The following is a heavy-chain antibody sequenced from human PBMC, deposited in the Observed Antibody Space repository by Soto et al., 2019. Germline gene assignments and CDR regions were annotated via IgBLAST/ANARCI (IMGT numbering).Heavy chain of an antibody. CDR2: ISAYSGKR. Sequence: QVQLVQSGAEVKKPGASVKVSRKASGYTFVNHGFTWVRQAPGQGLEWMGWISAYSGKRHYAQKFQGRVTMTTDTSTTTAYMELRSLRSDDTAVYYCARDLGYSSSWDVKEYYYYGMDVWGQGTRVTVSS. J-gene: IGHJ6*02. CDR1: GYTFVNHG. CDR3: ARDLGYSSSWDVKEYYYYGMDV. V-gene: IGHV1-18*01. D-gene: IGHD6-13*01.